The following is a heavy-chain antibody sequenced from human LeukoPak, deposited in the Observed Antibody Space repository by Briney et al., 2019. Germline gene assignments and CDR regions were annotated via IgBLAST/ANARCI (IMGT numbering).Heavy chain of an antibody. CDR2: IIPVLGIA. Sequence: SVKVSCKASGYTFTGYYMHWVRQAPGQGLEWMGRIIPVLGIANYAQKFQGRVTITADKSASTAYMELSSLRSEDTAVYYCARMARAVYYYYGMDVWGQGTTVTVSS. V-gene: IGHV1-69*02. D-gene: IGHD5-24*01. J-gene: IGHJ6*02. CDR1: GYTFTGYY. CDR3: ARMARAVYYYYGMDV.